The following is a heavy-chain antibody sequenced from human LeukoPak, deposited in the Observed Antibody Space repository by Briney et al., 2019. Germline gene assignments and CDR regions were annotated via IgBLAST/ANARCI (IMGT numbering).Heavy chain of an antibody. CDR1: GFTFDDYA. Sequence: PGGSLRLSCAASGFTFDDYAMHWVRQAPGKGLEWVSLISWDGGSTYYADSVKGRFTISRDNSKNSLYLQMNSLRAEDTALYYCAKDKSSSSGGWYFDYWGQGTLVTVSS. CDR3: AKDKSSSSGGWYFDY. CDR2: ISWDGGST. J-gene: IGHJ4*02. V-gene: IGHV3-43D*03. D-gene: IGHD6-6*01.